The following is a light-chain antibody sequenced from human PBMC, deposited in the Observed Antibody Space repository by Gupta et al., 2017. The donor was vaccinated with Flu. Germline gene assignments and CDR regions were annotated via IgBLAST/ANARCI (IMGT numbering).Light chain of an antibody. J-gene: IGLJ3*02. V-gene: IGLV6-57*01. CDR3: QSYDHNKLWV. Sequence: NFMLNQPHSVSESPGKTVTISCTRSSGSIADNYVQWYRQRPGGSPTTVIYEDDHRPSGVPERFSGSIDSSSNSASLTISGLTTEDEADYYCQSYDHNKLWVFGGGTKLTVL. CDR1: SGSIADNY. CDR2: EDD.